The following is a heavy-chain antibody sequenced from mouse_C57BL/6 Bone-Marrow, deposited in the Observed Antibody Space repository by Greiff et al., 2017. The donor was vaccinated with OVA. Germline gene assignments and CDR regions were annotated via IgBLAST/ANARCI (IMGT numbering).Heavy chain of an antibody. V-gene: IGHV1-69*01. CDR3: ARGTVVGKDFDY. Sequence: QVQLQQPGAELVMPGASVKLSCKASGYTFTSYWMHWVKQRPGQGLEWIGEIDPSDSYTNYNQKLKGKSTLTVDKSSSTAYMQLSSVTSEDSAVYYCARGTVVGKDFDYWGQGTTLTVSS. D-gene: IGHD1-1*01. J-gene: IGHJ2*01. CDR1: GYTFTSYW. CDR2: IDPSDSYT.